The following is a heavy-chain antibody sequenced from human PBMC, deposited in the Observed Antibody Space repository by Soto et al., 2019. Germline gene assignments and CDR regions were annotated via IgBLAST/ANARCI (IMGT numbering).Heavy chain of an antibody. CDR1: GFTFGDYA. CDR2: IRSKAYGGTT. Sequence: GGSLRLSCTASGFTFGDYAMSWFRQAPGKGLEWVGFIRSKAYGGTTEYAASVKGRFTISRDDSKSIAYLQMNSLKTEDTAVYYCTRDSPQLYSSSWYNWFDPWGQGTLVTVSS. D-gene: IGHD6-13*01. V-gene: IGHV3-49*03. J-gene: IGHJ5*02. CDR3: TRDSPQLYSSSWYNWFDP.